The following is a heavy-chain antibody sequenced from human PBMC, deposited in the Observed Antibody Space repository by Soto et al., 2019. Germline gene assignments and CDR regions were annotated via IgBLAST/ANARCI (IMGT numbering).Heavy chain of an antibody. CDR3: AKEYCSGGSCYYYGMDV. D-gene: IGHD2-15*01. CDR1: GFTSSSYA. Sequence: GGSLRLSCAASGFTSSSYAMSWVRQAPGKGLEWVSAISGSGGSTYYADSVKGRFTISRDNSKNTLYLQMNSLRAEDTAVYYCAKEYCSGGSCYYYGMDVWGQGTTVTVSS. J-gene: IGHJ6*02. V-gene: IGHV3-23*01. CDR2: ISGSGGST.